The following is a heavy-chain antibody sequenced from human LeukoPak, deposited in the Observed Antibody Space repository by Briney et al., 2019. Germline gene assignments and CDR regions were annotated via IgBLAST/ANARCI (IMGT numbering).Heavy chain of an antibody. V-gene: IGHV3-30-3*01. J-gene: IGHJ4*02. CDR2: ISYDGSNK. D-gene: IGHD5-12*01. Sequence: PGGSLRLSCAASGFTFSSYAMHWVRQAPGKGLERVAVISYDGSNKYYADSVKGRFTISRDNSKNTLYLQMNSLRAEDTAVYYCARGGGYSGYCFDYWGQGTLVTVSS. CDR3: ARGGGYSGYCFDY. CDR1: GFTFSSYA.